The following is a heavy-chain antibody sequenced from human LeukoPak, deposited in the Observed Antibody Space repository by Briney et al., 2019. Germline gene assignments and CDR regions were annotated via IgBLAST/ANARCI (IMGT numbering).Heavy chain of an antibody. V-gene: IGHV3-23*01. J-gene: IGHJ4*02. D-gene: IGHD1-26*01. CDR2: ITAGGGST. Sequence: GGSLRLSCVASGFTFSTYAMSWVRQAPGKGLEWVSGITAGGGSTYYADSVKGRFTVSRDSSKNTLYLQMSSLRVEDTAVYYCAKDGSSSHSFIKAQKHYFDYWGQGTLVTVSS. CDR1: GFTFSTYA. CDR3: AKDGSSSHSFIKAQKHYFDY.